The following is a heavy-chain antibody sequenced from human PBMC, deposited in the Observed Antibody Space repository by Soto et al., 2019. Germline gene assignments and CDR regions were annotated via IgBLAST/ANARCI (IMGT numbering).Heavy chain of an antibody. Sequence: SVKVSCKASGGTFSSYAISWVRQAPGQGLEWMGGIIPIFGTANYAQKFQGRVTITADESTSTAYMELSSLRSEDTAVYYCARSGYSYGWPDAFDIWGQGTMVTVSS. CDR3: ARSGYSYGWPDAFDI. V-gene: IGHV1-69*13. CDR2: IIPIFGTA. CDR1: GGTFSSYA. J-gene: IGHJ3*02. D-gene: IGHD5-18*01.